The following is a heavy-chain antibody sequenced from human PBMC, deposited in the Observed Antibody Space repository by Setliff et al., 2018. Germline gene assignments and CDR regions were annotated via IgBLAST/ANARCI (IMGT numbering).Heavy chain of an antibody. Sequence: PSETLSLTCTVSGASISSSSYYWAWIRQPPGRGLELIGSIFYGGSTNYNPSLKSRVTISVDTSKNQFSLKLSSVTAADTAVYYCASYGSNYWGQGTLVTVSS. D-gene: IGHD1-26*01. CDR1: GASISSSSYY. CDR3: ASYGSNY. V-gene: IGHV4-39*07. J-gene: IGHJ4*02. CDR2: IFYGGST.